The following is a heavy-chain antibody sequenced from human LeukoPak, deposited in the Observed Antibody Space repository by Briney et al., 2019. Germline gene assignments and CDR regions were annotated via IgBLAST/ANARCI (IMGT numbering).Heavy chain of an antibody. CDR2: IGSYGGDT. D-gene: IGHD3-22*01. V-gene: IGHV1-18*01. CDR3: ARDLWNFYDDSGYYRDFDS. J-gene: IGHJ5*01. Sequence: ASVKVSCKATSRISWVRQAPGQGLEWMGWIGSYGGDTYYAQKFRGRVTVTTDTSTSTVYMELRSLRSDDTAVYYCARDLWNFYDDSGYYRDFDSWGQGTLVTVSS. CDR1: TSR.